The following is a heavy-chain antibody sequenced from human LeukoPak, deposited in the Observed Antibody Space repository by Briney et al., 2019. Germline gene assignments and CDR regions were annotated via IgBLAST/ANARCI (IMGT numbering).Heavy chain of an antibody. V-gene: IGHV4-59*12. CDR1: GGSISSYY. CDR2: IYYSGST. CDR3: CGSGWFAGPFGY. J-gene: IGHJ4*02. Sequence: SETLSLTCTVSGGSISSYYWSWIRQPPGKGLEWIGYIYYSGSTNYNPSLKSRVTISVDTSKNQFSLKLTSVTAADTAVYYCCGSGWFAGPFGYWGQGALVTVSS. D-gene: IGHD6-19*01.